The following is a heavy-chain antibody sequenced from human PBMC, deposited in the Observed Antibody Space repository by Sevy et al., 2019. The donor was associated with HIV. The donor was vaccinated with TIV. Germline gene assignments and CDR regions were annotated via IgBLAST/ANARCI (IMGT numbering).Heavy chain of an antibody. J-gene: IGHJ6*02. CDR3: ARSGGYSDNGMDV. V-gene: IGHV3-13*05. CDR1: GFTFSSYD. CDR2: IGSSGDP. Sequence: GGSLRLSCAASGFTFSSYDMHWVRQVTGKGLVWVSVIGSSGDPYYPGSVKGRFTISRENAKNSVYLQMNSLRAGDTAVYYCARSGGYSDNGMDVWGQGTTVTVSS. D-gene: IGHD5-12*01.